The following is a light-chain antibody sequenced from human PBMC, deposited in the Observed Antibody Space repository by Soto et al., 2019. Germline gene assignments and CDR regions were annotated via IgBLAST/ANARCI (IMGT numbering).Light chain of an antibody. Sequence: DIQMTQSPSSLSASVGDRVTITCQASQDISNYLNWYQQKPGKAPKLLIYDASNLETGVPSRFSGSGSGTDFTFTISSLQPEDIATYYCQPYDSLVTFGPGTKVDIK. V-gene: IGKV1-33*01. CDR3: QPYDSLVT. J-gene: IGKJ3*01. CDR1: QDISNY. CDR2: DAS.